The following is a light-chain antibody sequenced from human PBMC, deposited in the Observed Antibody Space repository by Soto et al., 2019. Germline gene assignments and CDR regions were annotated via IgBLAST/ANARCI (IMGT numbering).Light chain of an antibody. V-gene: IGKV1-27*01. CDR3: QMYNSSPWT. Sequence: DIQMTQSPSSLSASVGDRVTITCRASQGISNYLAWYQQKPGKVPKLLIYAASTLLSGVPSQFSGSGSGTDFTLTISILQPEDAATYYFQMYNSSPWTFVQGTKVATK. CDR2: AAS. J-gene: IGKJ1*01. CDR1: QGISNY.